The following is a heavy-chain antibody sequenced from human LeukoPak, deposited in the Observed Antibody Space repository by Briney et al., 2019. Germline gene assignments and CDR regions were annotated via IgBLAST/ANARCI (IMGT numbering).Heavy chain of an antibody. D-gene: IGHD3-10*01. V-gene: IGHV1-2*02. CDR2: INPNSGGT. J-gene: IGHJ4*02. Sequence: ALVKVSCKASGYTFTGYYMHWVRQAPGQGLEWMGWINPNSGGTNYAQKFQGRVTMTRDTSISTAYMELSRLRSDDTAVYYCARGYYGSGTPGNWGQGTLVTVSS. CDR1: GYTFTGYY. CDR3: ARGYYGSGTPGN.